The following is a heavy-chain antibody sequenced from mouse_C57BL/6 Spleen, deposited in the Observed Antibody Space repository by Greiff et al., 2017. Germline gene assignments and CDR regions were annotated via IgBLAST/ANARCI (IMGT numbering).Heavy chain of an antibody. J-gene: IGHJ3*01. CDR1: GFTFSSYA. CDR2: ISDGGSYT. D-gene: IGHD2-4*01. Sequence: EVKLQESGGGLVKPGGSLKLSCAASGFTFSSYAMSWVRQTPEKRLEWVATISDGGSYTYYPDNVKGRFTISRDNAKNNLYLQMSHLKSEDTAMYYCARDYDYDAGFADWGQGTLVTVSA. CDR3: ARDYDYDAGFAD. V-gene: IGHV5-4*01.